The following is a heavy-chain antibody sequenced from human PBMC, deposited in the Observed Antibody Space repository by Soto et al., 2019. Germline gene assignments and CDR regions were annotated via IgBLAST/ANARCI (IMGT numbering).Heavy chain of an antibody. CDR2: INPNSGGT. CDR3: ARGRGYSGYDFDY. Sequence: SLKAEFGASGYTFSGYYMQWVRQAPGQGLEWMGWINPNSGGTNYAQKFQGWVTMTRDTSISTAYMELSRLRSDDTAVYYCARGRGYSGYDFDYWGQGTLVTVSS. V-gene: IGHV1-2*04. CDR1: GYTFSGYY. J-gene: IGHJ4*02. D-gene: IGHD5-12*01.